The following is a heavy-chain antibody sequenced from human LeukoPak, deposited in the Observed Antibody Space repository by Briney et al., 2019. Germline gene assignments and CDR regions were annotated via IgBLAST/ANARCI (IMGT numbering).Heavy chain of an antibody. Sequence: GGSLRLSCTASGFTFGDYAMSWFRQAPGKGLEWVGFIRSKAYGGTTEYAASVKGRFTISRDDSKSIAYLQMNSLKTEDTAVYYCTRVGFPYYYDSSGSSLSAYSDYWGQGTLVTVSS. D-gene: IGHD3-22*01. CDR1: GFTFGDYA. CDR3: TRVGFPYYYDSSGSSLSAYSDY. V-gene: IGHV3-49*03. CDR2: IRSKAYGGTT. J-gene: IGHJ4*02.